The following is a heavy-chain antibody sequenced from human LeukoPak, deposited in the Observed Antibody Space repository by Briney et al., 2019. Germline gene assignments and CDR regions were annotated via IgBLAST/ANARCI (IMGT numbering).Heavy chain of an antibody. CDR2: IIPNFGTT. CDR1: GYSFTEYG. Sequence: GASVKVSCKASGYSFTEYGIHWVRQAPGQGLEWMGGIIPNFGTTSFGQKFQGRVTITADKSTSTAYMELNSLTFEDKAVYYCTRDPRVWGQGTMVTVSS. CDR3: TRDPRV. J-gene: IGHJ3*01. V-gene: IGHV1-69*06.